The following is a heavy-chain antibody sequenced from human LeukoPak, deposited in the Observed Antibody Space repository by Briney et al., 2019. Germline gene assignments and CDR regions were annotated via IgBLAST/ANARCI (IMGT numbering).Heavy chain of an antibody. CDR1: GYTFTSYG. J-gene: IGHJ4*02. D-gene: IGHD3-10*01. CDR3: ARDVEWFGIVDMVRGVILDY. V-gene: IGHV1-18*01. CDR2: ISAYNGNT. Sequence: ASVKVSCKASGYTFTSYGISWVRQAPGQGLEWMGWISAYNGNTNYAQKLQGRVTMTTDTSTSTAYMELRSLRSDDTAVYYCARDVEWFGIVDMVRGVILDYWGQGTLVTVSS.